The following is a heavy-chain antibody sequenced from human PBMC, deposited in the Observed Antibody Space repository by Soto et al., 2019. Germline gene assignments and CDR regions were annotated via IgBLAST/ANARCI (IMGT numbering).Heavy chain of an antibody. D-gene: IGHD4-17*01. J-gene: IGHJ6*02. Sequence: PSETLSLTCTVSGGSISSGDYYWSWIRQPPGKGLEWIGYIYYSGSTYYNPSLKSRVTISVDTSKNKFSLKLSSVTAADTAVYYCARESTLNTVYYYYGMDVWGQGTTVTVYS. CDR3: ARESTLNTVYYYYGMDV. V-gene: IGHV4-30-4*01. CDR1: GGSISSGDYY. CDR2: IYYSGST.